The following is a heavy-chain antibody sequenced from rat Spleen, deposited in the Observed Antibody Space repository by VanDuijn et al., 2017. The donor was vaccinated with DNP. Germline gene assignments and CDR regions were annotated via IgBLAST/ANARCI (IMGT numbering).Heavy chain of an antibody. CDR1: GFTFSDYY. D-gene: IGHD1-4*01. CDR3: ARHVLHLRVWDY. V-gene: IGHV5-22*01. J-gene: IGHJ2*01. CDR2: IRYDGGTT. Sequence: EVQLVESGGGLVQPGRSLKLSCAASGFTFSDYYMAWVRQAPTKGLEWVAYIRYDGGTTYYGDSVKGRFTISRDNAKSTLYLQMNSLRSEDMATYYCARHVLHLRVWDYWGQGVMVTVSS.